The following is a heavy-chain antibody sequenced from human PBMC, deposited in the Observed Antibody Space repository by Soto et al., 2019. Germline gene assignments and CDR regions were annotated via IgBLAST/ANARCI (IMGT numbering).Heavy chain of an antibody. Sequence: QVQLVESGGGLVKPGGSLRLSCAASGFTFSDYYMSWIRQAPGKGLEWVSYISSSGSTIYYADSVKGRFTISRDNAKNPLYRKMNSLRAEDTAVYYGAREPEERATGYSYGMDFWGQGTTVTVSS. V-gene: IGHV3-11*01. CDR1: GFTFSDYY. CDR3: AREPEERATGYSYGMDF. CDR2: ISSSGSTI. D-gene: IGHD4-4*01. J-gene: IGHJ6*02.